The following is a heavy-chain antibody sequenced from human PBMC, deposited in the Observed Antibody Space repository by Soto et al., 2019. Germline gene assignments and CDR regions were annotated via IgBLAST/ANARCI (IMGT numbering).Heavy chain of an antibody. D-gene: IGHD2-2*01. CDR2: INHSGST. CDR1: GGSFSGYY. J-gene: IGHJ6*02. V-gene: IGHV4-34*01. CDR3: ARALGYCISTSCGGMDV. Sequence: SETLSLTCAVYGGSFSGYYWTWIRQPPGTGLEWIGEINHSGSTNYNPSLKSRVTISVDRSKNQFSLKLSSVTAADTAVYYCARALGYCISTSCGGMDVWGQGTTVTVSS.